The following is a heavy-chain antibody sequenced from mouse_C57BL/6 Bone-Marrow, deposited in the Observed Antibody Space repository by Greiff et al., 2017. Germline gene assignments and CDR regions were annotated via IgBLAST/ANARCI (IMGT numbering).Heavy chain of an antibody. CDR1: GYTFTSYW. Sequence: QVQLQQPGAELVKPGASVKLSCKASGYTFTSYWMHWVKQRPGQGLEWIGMIHPNSGSTNYNEKFKSKATLTVDKSSSTAYMQLSSLTSEDSAVYSCARSPSIDYYGSWAWFAYWGQGTLVTVSA. D-gene: IGHD1-1*01. CDR2: IHPNSGST. V-gene: IGHV1-64*01. CDR3: ARSPSIDYYGSWAWFAY. J-gene: IGHJ3*01.